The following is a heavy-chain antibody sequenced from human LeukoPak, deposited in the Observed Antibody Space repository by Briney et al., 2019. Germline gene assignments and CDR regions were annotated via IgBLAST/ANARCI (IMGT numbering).Heavy chain of an antibody. CDR3: ANLNAPYWGNFDY. V-gene: IGHV3-23*01. CDR1: VFTFSNYA. D-gene: IGHD3-16*01. J-gene: IGHJ4*02. CDR2: ISDSGVTA. Sequence: GGSLRLSCVVSVFTFSNYAMGWVRQAPGQGLDWVSAISDSGVTAYYADSVKGRFTISRDNSKSTLYLQMNSLRAEDTAVYYCANLNAPYWGNFDYWGQGTLVTVSS.